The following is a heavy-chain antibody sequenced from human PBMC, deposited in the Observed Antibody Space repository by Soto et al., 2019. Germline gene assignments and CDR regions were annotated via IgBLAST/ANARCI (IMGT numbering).Heavy chain of an antibody. V-gene: IGHV4-31*03. CDR1: GGSISSGGYY. J-gene: IGHJ4*02. Sequence: SETLSLTCTVSGGSISSGGYYWNWIRQHPGKGLEWIGYIYYSGSTSYNPSLKSRVTISVDTTKNQFSLKLSSVTAADTAVYYCARTLPNRQLFDSWSQGTLVTAPQ. D-gene: IGHD1-1*01. CDR3: ARTLPNRQLFDS. CDR2: IYYSGST.